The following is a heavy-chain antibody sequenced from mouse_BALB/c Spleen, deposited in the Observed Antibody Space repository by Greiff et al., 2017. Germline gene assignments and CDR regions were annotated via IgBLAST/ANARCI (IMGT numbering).Heavy chain of an antibody. CDR2: ISSGSSTI. CDR1: GFTFSSFG. CDR3: ARSPITTVVAPYAMDY. D-gene: IGHD1-1*01. V-gene: IGHV5-17*02. Sequence: EVKLVESGGGLVQPGGSRKLSCAASGFTFSSFGMHWVRQAPEKGLEWVAYISSGSSTIYYADTVKGRFTISRDNPKNTLFLQMTSLRSEDTAMYYCARSPITTVVAPYAMDYWGQGTSVTVSS. J-gene: IGHJ4*01.